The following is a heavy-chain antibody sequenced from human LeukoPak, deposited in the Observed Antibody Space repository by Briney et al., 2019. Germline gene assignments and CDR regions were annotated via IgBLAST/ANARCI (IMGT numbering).Heavy chain of an antibody. D-gene: IGHD3-10*01. CDR2: IYPRDSTT. CDR3: ARHRRKSIIGTASSRGFDS. Sequence: GESLKVSFQGSGYDSGVSFTSHSIAWVRQMPGKGLVWMGIIYPRDSTTLDSSSFQGQVTSSADTSINTAYLQWISLKDSDTAMYYCARHRRKSIIGTASSRGFDSWGQGTLVTVSS. CDR1: GYDSGVSFTSHS. J-gene: IGHJ4*02. V-gene: IGHV5-51*01.